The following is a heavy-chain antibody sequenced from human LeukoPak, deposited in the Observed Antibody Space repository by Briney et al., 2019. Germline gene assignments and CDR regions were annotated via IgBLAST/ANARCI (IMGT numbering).Heavy chain of an antibody. J-gene: IGHJ4*02. CDR2: ISSGGSTI. V-gene: IGHV3-48*04. CDR1: GFTFSSYN. Sequence: LAGGSLRLSCAASGFTFSSYNMNWVRQAPGKGLEWLSYISSGGSTIYFADSVKGRFTVSRDNAKNSLYLQMNSLRAEDAAVYYCARGAPPQNWGQGALVTVSS. CDR3: ARGAPPQN.